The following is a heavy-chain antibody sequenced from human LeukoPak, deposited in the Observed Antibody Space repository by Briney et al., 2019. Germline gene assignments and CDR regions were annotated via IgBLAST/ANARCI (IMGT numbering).Heavy chain of an antibody. D-gene: IGHD3-22*01. CDR2: MNPNSGNT. J-gene: IGHJ4*02. V-gene: IGHV1-8*01. Sequence: VKVSCKAXGXTFTSYDINWVRQATGQGLEWMGWMNPNSGNTGYAQKFQGRVTMTRNTSISTAYMELSSLRSEDTAVYYCARVQFYYDSSGNDYWGQGTLVTVSS. CDR1: GXTFTSYD. CDR3: ARVQFYYDSSGNDY.